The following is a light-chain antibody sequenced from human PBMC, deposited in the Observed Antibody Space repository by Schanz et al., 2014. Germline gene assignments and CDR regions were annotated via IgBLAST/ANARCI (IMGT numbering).Light chain of an antibody. CDR1: SSDVGVYNY. CDR2: EVT. Sequence: QSALTQPPSASGSPGQSVTISCTGTSSDVGVYNYVSWYQQHPGKAPKLLIYEVTKRPSGVPDRFSGSRSGNTASLTVSGLQAEDEADYYCSSYAGINNLVFGGGTKLTVL. V-gene: IGLV2-8*01. CDR3: SSYAGINNLV. J-gene: IGLJ2*01.